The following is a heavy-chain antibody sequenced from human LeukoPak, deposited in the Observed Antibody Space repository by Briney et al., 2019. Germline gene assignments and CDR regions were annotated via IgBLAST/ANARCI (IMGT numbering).Heavy chain of an antibody. J-gene: IGHJ4*02. Sequence: ASVKVSCKASGYTITSYGISWVRQAPGQGLEWMGWISAYNGNTNYAQKLQGRVTMTTDTSTSTAYMELRSLRSDDTAVYYCARLSYYYDSSGYYPGNDYWGQGTLVTVSS. D-gene: IGHD3-22*01. V-gene: IGHV1-18*01. CDR1: GYTITSYG. CDR3: ARLSYYYDSSGYYPGNDY. CDR2: ISAYNGNT.